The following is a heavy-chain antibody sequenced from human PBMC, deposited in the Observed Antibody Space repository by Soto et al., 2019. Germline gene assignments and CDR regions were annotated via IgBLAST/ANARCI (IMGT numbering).Heavy chain of an antibody. Sequence: PSETLSLTCAVYGGSFSGYYWSWIRQPPGKGLEWIGEINHSGSTNYNPSLKSRVTISVDTSKNQFSLKLSSVTAADTAVYYCARVPCSGGSCPDYWGQGTLVTVSS. CDR2: INHSGST. CDR1: GGSFSGYY. D-gene: IGHD2-15*01. V-gene: IGHV4-34*01. CDR3: ARVPCSGGSCPDY. J-gene: IGHJ4*02.